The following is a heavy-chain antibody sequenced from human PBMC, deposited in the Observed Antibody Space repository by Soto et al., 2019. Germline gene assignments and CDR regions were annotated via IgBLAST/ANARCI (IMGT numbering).Heavy chain of an antibody. V-gene: IGHV1-69*13. Sequence: SVKVSCKASGGTFNNYPITWVRQAPGEGLEWMGGSIPIFGTANYAQNFQGRVTISVDESTSTAYMELSSLRSEDTAVYYCARGRGYSGDDHYYYFDMDVWGQGTTVTVS. J-gene: IGHJ6*02. CDR3: ARGRGYSGDDHYYYFDMDV. D-gene: IGHD5-12*01. CDR2: SIPIFGTA. CDR1: GGTFNNYP.